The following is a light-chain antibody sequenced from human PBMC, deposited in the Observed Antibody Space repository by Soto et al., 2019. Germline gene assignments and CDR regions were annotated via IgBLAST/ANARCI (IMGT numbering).Light chain of an antibody. V-gene: IGLV2-14*01. CDR1: SSDVGGYNY. CDR3: SSYTSKNTRV. Sequence: QSALTQPASVSGSPGQSITISCTGTSSDVGGYNYVSWYQQHPGKAPKLMIYEVSHRPSGVSNRFSGSKSANTASLTIPGLQAEDEADYYCSSYTSKNTRVFGGGTKLTVL. J-gene: IGLJ3*02. CDR2: EVS.